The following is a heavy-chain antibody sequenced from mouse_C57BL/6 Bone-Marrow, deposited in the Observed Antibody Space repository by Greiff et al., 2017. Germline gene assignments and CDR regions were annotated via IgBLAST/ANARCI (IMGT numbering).Heavy chain of an antibody. D-gene: IGHD1-1*01. CDR1: GYTFTSYW. J-gene: IGHJ3*01. V-gene: IGHV1-64*01. Sequence: QVQLQQPGAELVKPGASVKLSCKASGYTFTSYWMHWVKQRPGQGLEWIGMIHPNSGSTNYNEKFKSKATLTVDKSSSTAYMQLSSLTSEDSAVYDCARSIPYYYGSSYGRFAYWGQGTLVTVSA. CDR3: ARSIPYYYGSSYGRFAY. CDR2: IHPNSGST.